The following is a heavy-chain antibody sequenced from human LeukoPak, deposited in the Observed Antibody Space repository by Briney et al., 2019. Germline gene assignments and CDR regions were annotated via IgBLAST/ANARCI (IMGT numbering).Heavy chain of an antibody. V-gene: IGHV3-30*02. CDR2: IRYDGSYE. D-gene: IGHD5-24*01. Sequence: GGSLRLSCAASGFTFNSYGMHWVRQAPGKGLEWVAFIRYDGSYEYYADSVKGRFSISRDNSKTTLYLQMDSLRSEDTAVYYCAKDGGLHLYYYYNYMDIWGKGTTVTVSS. CDR1: GFTFNSYG. CDR3: AKDGGLHLYYYYNYMDI. J-gene: IGHJ6*03.